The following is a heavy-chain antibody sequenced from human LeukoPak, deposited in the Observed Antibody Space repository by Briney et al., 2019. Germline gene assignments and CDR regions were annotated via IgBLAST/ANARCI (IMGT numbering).Heavy chain of an antibody. V-gene: IGHV3-23*01. CDR3: AKDSQAGGSTRYDYPDY. J-gene: IGHJ4*02. Sequence: PGGSLRLSCAASGFTFSSYGMSWVRQAPGKGLEWVSAISGSGGSTYYADSVKGRFTISRDNSKNTLYLQMNSLRAEDTAVYFCAKDSQAGGSTRYDYPDYWGQGTLVTVSS. CDR2: ISGSGGST. CDR1: GFTFSSYG. D-gene: IGHD2-2*01.